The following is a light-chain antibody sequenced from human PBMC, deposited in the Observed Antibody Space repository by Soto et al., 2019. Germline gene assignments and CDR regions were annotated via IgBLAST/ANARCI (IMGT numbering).Light chain of an antibody. V-gene: IGKV3-20*01. CDR1: QSVTSTY. Sequence: EIVLTQSPGTLSLSPGERATLSCRASQSVTSTYLAWYQQKPGQSPWRIIYGGATRASGFPDRFSGGGSGTDFTLTISRLEPEDSAVYYCHCQQFDSSRMYSFGQGTKLEI. J-gene: IGKJ2*03. CDR3: QQFDSSRMYS. CDR2: GGA.